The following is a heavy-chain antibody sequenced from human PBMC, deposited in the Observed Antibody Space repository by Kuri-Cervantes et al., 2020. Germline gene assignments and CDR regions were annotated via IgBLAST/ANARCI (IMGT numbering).Heavy chain of an antibody. CDR3: AKDPNTLSIVGAAVAFDS. Sequence: GGSLRLSCAASGFTFSNYAMSWVRQAPGKGLEWVSTISGSGGTTYYADSVKGRFTVSRDNSKNTLYLQMNSLRAEDTAVYYCAKDPNTLSIVGAAVAFDSWGQGTLVTVSS. CDR2: ISGSGGTT. V-gene: IGHV3-23*01. D-gene: IGHD1-26*01. CDR1: GFTFSNYA. J-gene: IGHJ4*02.